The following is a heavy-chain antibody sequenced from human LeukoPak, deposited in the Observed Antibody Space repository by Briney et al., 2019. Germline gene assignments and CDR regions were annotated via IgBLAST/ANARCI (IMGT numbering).Heavy chain of an antibody. CDR2: IYSGGST. Sequence: PGGSLRLSCAASGFTVSSNYMSWVRQAPGKGLEWVSVIYSGGSTYYADSVKGRFTISRDNSKNTLYLQMNSLRAEDTAVYYCARAGVYYDFWSGHRYYYGMDVWGQGTTVTVSS. J-gene: IGHJ6*02. CDR1: GFTVSSNY. D-gene: IGHD3-3*01. CDR3: ARAGVYYDFWSGHRYYYGMDV. V-gene: IGHV3-66*01.